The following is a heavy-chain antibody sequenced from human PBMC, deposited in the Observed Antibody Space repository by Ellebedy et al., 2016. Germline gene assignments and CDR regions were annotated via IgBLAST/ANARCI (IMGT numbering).Heavy chain of an antibody. CDR3: AREGYSYGWWARFDY. V-gene: IGHV1-69*13. J-gene: IGHJ4*02. CDR1: GGTFSSYA. CDR2: IIPIFGTA. Sequence: SVKVSXXASGGTFSSYAISWVRQAPGQGLEWMGGIIPIFGTANYAQKFQGRVTITADESTSTAYMELSSLRSEDTAVYYCAREGYSYGWWARFDYWGQGTLVTVSS. D-gene: IGHD5-18*01.